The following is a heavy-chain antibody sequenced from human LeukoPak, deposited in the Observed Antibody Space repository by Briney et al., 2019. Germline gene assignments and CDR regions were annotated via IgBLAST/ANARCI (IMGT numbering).Heavy chain of an antibody. CDR1: GFTVSTYY. J-gene: IGHJ4*02. V-gene: IGHV3-66*02. Sequence: GGSLRLSCAASGFTVSTYYMSWVRQAPGKGLEWVSVIYSGGSTYFADSVKGRFTISRDNSKNTLYLQMNSLRAEDTVVYYCARTGPIDYWGQGTLVTVSS. D-gene: IGHD1-14*01. CDR2: IYSGGST. CDR3: ARTGPIDY.